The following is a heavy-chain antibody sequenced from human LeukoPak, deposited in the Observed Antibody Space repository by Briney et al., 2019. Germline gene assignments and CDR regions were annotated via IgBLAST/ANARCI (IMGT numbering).Heavy chain of an antibody. CDR1: GDSFSSRGY. V-gene: IGHV4-31*03. J-gene: IGHJ5*02. CDR3: ARARTQFSDGSGLNWFDP. D-gene: IGHD3-22*01. Sequence: NSSETLSLTCTVSGDSFSSRGYSWIRQLPDMGLEWIGYVFFSGKTHYNPSLESRVTISLDTSMNQFSLRLSSVTAADTAVYYCARARTQFSDGSGLNWFDPWGQGTLVTVSS. CDR2: VFFSGKT.